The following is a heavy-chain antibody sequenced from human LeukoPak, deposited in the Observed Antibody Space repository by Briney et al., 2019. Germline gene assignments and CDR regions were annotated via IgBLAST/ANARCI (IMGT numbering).Heavy chain of an antibody. J-gene: IGHJ4*02. CDR2: INHSGST. Sequence: PSETLSLTCAVYGGSFSGYYWSWIRQPPGKGLEWIGEINHSGSTNYNPSLKSRVTISVDTSKNQFSLRLTSVTASDTAVYYCARPVRCSATTCTGPFDYWDQGTLVTVSS. V-gene: IGHV4-34*01. CDR3: ARPVRCSATTCTGPFDY. CDR1: GGSFSGYY. D-gene: IGHD6-19*01.